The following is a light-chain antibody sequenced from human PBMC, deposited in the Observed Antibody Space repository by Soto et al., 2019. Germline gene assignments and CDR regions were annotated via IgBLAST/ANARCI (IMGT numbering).Light chain of an antibody. V-gene: IGKV3-20*01. CDR3: QQYGSSPPIT. J-gene: IGKJ5*01. Sequence: EIVLTQSPGTLSLSAGERATLSCRASQSVSSSYLAWYQQKPGQAPRLLIYGASSRATGIPDRFSGSGSGTDFTLTISRLEPEDFAVYYCQQYGSSPPITFDQGTRLEIK. CDR1: QSVSSSY. CDR2: GAS.